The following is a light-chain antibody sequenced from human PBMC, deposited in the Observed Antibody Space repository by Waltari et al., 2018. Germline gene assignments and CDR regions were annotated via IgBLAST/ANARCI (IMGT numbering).Light chain of an antibody. J-gene: IGLJ2*01. CDR2: SRN. V-gene: IGLV8-61*01. Sequence: TVVLQEPSFSVSPGGTVTLTCGLTSGSLSLRYYSSGYQKTPGQAQRTLLCSRNTRSFGVIDRCSGFMLGNSAAHTITGSRADGGAVYYCVRYMCSATVELGGGTKRTVL. CDR3: VRYMCSATVE. CDR1: SGSLSLRYY.